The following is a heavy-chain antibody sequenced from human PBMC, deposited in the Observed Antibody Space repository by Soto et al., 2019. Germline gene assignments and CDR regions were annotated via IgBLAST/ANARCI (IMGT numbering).Heavy chain of an antibody. J-gene: IGHJ5*02. V-gene: IGHV1-18*01. Sequence: ASVKVSCKASGYTFTSYGISWVRQAPGQELEWMRWISAYNGNTNYAQKLQGRVTMTTDTSTSTAYMELRSLRSDDTAVYYCARGTSDYDFWSGYYSRYNWFDPWGQGTLVTVSS. CDR2: ISAYNGNT. CDR1: GYTFTSYG. CDR3: ARGTSDYDFWSGYYSRYNWFDP. D-gene: IGHD3-3*01.